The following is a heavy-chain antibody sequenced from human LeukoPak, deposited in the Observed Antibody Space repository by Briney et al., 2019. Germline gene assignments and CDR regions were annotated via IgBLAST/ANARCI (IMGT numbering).Heavy chain of an antibody. CDR2: ISAYNGNT. V-gene: IGHV1-18*04. CDR1: GYTFTGYY. D-gene: IGHD3-10*01. J-gene: IGHJ4*02. Sequence: ASVKVSCKASGYTFTGYYMHWVRQAPGQGLEWMGWISAYNGNTNYAQKLQGRVTMTTDTSTSTAYMELRSLRSDDTAVYYCARSRWFGELWGDYWGQGTLVTVSS. CDR3: ARSRWFGELWGDY.